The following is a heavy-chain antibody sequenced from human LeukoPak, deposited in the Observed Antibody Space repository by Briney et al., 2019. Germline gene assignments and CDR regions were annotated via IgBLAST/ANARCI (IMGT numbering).Heavy chain of an antibody. J-gene: IGHJ4*02. V-gene: IGHV4-59*01. D-gene: IGHD2-2*01. CDR1: GGSISSYY. Sequence: SETLSLTCTVSGGSISSYYWSWIRQPPGKGLEWIGYIYYSGSTNYNPSLKSRVTISVDTSKNQFSLKLSSVTAADTAVYYCARLYCSSTSCYFDYWGQGTLVTVSS. CDR2: IYYSGST. CDR3: ARLYCSSTSCYFDY.